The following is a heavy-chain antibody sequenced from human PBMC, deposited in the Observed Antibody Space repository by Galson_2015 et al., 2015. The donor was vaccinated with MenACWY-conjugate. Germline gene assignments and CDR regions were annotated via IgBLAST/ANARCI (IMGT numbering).Heavy chain of an antibody. CDR1: GFTFNTYT. D-gene: IGHD2/OR15-2a*01. Sequence: SLRLSCAASGFTFNTYTMNWVRQAPGEGLEWVSSITSGSDYIYYADSVKGRFTVSRDNAENSLYLQMNSLRPEDTAVYYCAREDLAWAFGLDYWGQGTLVTVPS. J-gene: IGHJ4*02. CDR3: AREDLAWAFGLDY. V-gene: IGHV3-21*01. CDR2: ITSGSDYI.